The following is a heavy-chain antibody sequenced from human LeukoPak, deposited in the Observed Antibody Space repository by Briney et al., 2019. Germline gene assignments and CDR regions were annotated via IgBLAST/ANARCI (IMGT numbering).Heavy chain of an antibody. V-gene: IGHV3-30*04. CDR1: GFTFSSYA. Sequence: QPGRSLRLSCAASGFTFSSYATHWVRQAPGKGLEWVAVISYDGSNKYYADSVKGRFTISRDNSKNTLYLQMNSLRAEDTAVYYCASSPMVRGNYDYWGQGTLVTVSS. CDR2: ISYDGSNK. D-gene: IGHD3-10*01. J-gene: IGHJ4*02. CDR3: ASSPMVRGNYDY.